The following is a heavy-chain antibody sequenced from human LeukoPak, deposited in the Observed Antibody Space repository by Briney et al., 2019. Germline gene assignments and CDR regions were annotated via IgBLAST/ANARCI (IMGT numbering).Heavy chain of an antibody. J-gene: IGHJ4*02. CDR1: GFTFSNFG. D-gene: IGHD2-15*01. Sequence: GGSLRLSCAASGFTFSNFGMHWVRQTPGKGLECVAVISYDGSNTYYADSVKGRFTISRDNSKSTLSLQLSSLGVEDAAVYYCAKERCSGSACYIFDSWGQGTLVIVSA. CDR2: ISYDGSNT. CDR3: AKERCSGSACYIFDS. V-gene: IGHV3-30*18.